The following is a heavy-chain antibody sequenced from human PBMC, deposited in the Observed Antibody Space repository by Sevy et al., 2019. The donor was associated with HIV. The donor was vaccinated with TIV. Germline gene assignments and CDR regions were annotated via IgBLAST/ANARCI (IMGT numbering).Heavy chain of an antibody. CDR1: GFTFSRYW. J-gene: IGHJ4*02. Sequence: GGSLRLSCAASGFTFSRYWMSWVRQAPGKGLEWVANIKQDGSEKYYVDSVKGRFTISRDNAKNSLYLQMNSLRADDTAVYYCARLKDDSSGYRFDYWGQGTLVTVSS. D-gene: IGHD3-22*01. CDR3: ARLKDDSSGYRFDY. CDR2: IKQDGSEK. V-gene: IGHV3-7*01.